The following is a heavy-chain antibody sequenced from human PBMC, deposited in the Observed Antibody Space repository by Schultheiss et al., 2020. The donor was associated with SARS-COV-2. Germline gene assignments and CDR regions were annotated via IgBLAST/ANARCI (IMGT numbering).Heavy chain of an antibody. CDR2: IYYSGST. CDR3: ARADYGGKEPLWYFDL. V-gene: IGHV4-59*08. CDR1: GGSISSYS. Sequence: SETLSLTCTVSGGSISSYSWSWIRQPPGKGLEWIGYIYYSGSTNYNPSLKSRVTISVDTSKNQFSLKLSSVTAADTAVYYCARADYGGKEPLWYFDLWGRGTLVTVSS. J-gene: IGHJ2*01. D-gene: IGHD4-23*01.